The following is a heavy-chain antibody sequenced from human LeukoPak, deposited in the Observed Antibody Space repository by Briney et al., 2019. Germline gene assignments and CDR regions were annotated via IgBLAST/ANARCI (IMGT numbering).Heavy chain of an antibody. CDR1: GGTFSSYA. Sequence: ASVKVSCKASGGTFSSYAISWVRQAPGQGLEWMGGIIPIFGIANYAQKFQGRVTITTDESTSTAYMELSSLRSEDTAVYYCARGDYDILTGYYFDYWGQGTLVTVSS. CDR2: IIPIFGIA. CDR3: ARGDYDILTGYYFDY. D-gene: IGHD3-9*01. J-gene: IGHJ4*02. V-gene: IGHV1-69*05.